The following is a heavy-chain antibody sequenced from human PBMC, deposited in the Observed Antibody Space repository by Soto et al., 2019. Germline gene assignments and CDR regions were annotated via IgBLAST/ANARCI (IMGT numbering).Heavy chain of an antibody. Sequence: GASVKVSCKASGYTFTSYGISWVRQAPGQGLEWMGWISAYNGNTNYAQKLQGRVTMTTDTSTSTAYMELRSLRSDDTAVYYCARDKTDYYYNDMDVWGQGTTVTVSS. V-gene: IGHV1-18*01. CDR1: GYTFTSYG. CDR2: ISAYNGNT. CDR3: ARDKTDYYYNDMDV. J-gene: IGHJ6*02.